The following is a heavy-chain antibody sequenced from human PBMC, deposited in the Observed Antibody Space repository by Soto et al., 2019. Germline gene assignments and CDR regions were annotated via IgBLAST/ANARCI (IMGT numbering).Heavy chain of an antibody. V-gene: IGHV3-74*01. CDR1: GFTFSNYF. J-gene: IGHJ5*02. D-gene: IGHD1-1*01. Sequence: XESLLLSGAASGFTFSNYFMHWVRQVPGEGLVWVSRMSGDGKTISYADSVKGRFTISRDNAKNTLYLQMNSLRVEDTAVYYCARTYVPGIAGFDPWGQGTLVTVSS. CDR2: MSGDGKTI. CDR3: ARTYVPGIAGFDP.